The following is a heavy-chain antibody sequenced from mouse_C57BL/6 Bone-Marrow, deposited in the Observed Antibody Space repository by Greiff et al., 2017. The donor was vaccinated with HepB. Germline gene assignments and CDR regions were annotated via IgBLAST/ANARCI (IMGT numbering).Heavy chain of an antibody. V-gene: IGHV1-15*01. CDR3: TRPYGSSYGYFDV. CDR1: GYTFTDYE. J-gene: IGHJ1*03. D-gene: IGHD1-1*01. Sequence: VQLQQSGAELVRPGASVTLSCKASGYTFTDYEMHWVKQTPVHGLEWIGAIDPETGGTAYNQKFNGKAILTADKSSSTAYMELRSLTSEDSAVYYCTRPYGSSYGYFDVWGTGTTVTVSS. CDR2: IDPETGGT.